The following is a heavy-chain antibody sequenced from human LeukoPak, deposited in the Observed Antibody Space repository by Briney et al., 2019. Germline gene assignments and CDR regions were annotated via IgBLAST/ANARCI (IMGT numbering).Heavy chain of an antibody. Sequence: SETLPLTCTVSGGAPSSYNWSWIRQPPGKGLEWIGYIYYSGSTNYNPSLKSRVTISVDTSKHQFSLKLSSVTAADTAVYYCARRPSGSGSYGFDPWGQGTLVTVSS. J-gene: IGHJ5*02. CDR3: ARRPSGSGSYGFDP. V-gene: IGHV4-59*01. CDR2: IYYSGST. CDR1: GGAPSSYN. D-gene: IGHD3-10*01.